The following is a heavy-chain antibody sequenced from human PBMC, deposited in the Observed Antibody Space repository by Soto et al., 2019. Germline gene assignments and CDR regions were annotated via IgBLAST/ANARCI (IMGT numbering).Heavy chain of an antibody. D-gene: IGHD6-13*01. CDR3: ARERGAAAGLPDAFDI. CDR1: GDTIASSG. V-gene: IGHV1-18*01. CDR2: ISAYNGNT. Sequence: LSWEASGDTIASSGSSWVRQEKRQGLEWMGWISAYNGNTDYAQKLQGRVTMTTDTSTSTAYMELRSLRSDDTAVYYCARERGAAAGLPDAFDIWGQGTMVTVSS. J-gene: IGHJ3*02.